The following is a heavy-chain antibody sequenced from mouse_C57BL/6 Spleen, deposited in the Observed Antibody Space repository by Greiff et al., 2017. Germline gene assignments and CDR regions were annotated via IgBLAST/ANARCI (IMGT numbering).Heavy chain of an antibody. CDR3: ARFLDSSGYYAMDY. Sequence: EVQLQQSGPELVKPGASVKISCKASGYSFTGYYMNWVKQSPEKSLEWIGEINPSTGGTTYNQKFKAKATLTVDKSSSTAYMQLKSLTSEDSAVYYCARFLDSSGYYAMDYWGQGTSVTVSS. V-gene: IGHV1-42*01. J-gene: IGHJ4*01. CDR1: GYSFTGYY. D-gene: IGHD3-2*02. CDR2: INPSTGGT.